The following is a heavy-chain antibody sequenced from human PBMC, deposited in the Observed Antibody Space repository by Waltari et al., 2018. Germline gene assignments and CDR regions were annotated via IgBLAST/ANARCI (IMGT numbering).Heavy chain of an antibody. D-gene: IGHD1-7*01. CDR2: IMTDGSEE. Sequence: EVQLVESGGGLVQPGGSLRLSCAASGFTLSRYWMSWVGEAPGKGPEWVANIMTDGSEEYYVDAVKGRFTISRDNGKNSLFLQMDSLKVEDTAVYYCARDGDRNYDYWGQGTLVTVSS. V-gene: IGHV3-7*01. CDR3: ARDGDRNYDY. J-gene: IGHJ4*02. CDR1: GFTLSRYW.